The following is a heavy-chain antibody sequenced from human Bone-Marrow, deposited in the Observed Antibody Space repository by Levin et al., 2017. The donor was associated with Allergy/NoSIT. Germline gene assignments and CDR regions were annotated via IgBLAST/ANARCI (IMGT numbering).Heavy chain of an antibody. CDR2: IWYDGSNK. Sequence: PGESLKISCAASGFTFSSYGMHWVRQAPGKGLEWVAVIWYDGSNKYYADSVKGRFTISRDNSKNTLYLQMNSLRAEDTAVYYCARGCRDGYNLGSEDPIDYWGQGTLVTVSS. CDR3: ARGCRDGYNLGSEDPIDY. J-gene: IGHJ4*02. D-gene: IGHD5-24*01. V-gene: IGHV3-33*01. CDR1: GFTFSSYG.